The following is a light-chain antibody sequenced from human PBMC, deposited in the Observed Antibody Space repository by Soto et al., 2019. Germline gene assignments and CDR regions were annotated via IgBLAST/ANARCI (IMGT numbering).Light chain of an antibody. CDR1: QSISSW. Sequence: DIQITHSPSPLSASVGDRVTITFRASQSISSWLAWYQQKPGKVPKLLIYKASSLESGDPSRFSGSGSGTKFTLSIRSLQHDDFATYYRQQDDCFLTFGQGTEMDIK. V-gene: IGKV1-5*03. CDR2: KAS. J-gene: IGKJ1*01. CDR3: QQDDCFLT.